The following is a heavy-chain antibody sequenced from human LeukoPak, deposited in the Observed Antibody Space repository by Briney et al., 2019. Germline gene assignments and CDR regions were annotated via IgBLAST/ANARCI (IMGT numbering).Heavy chain of an antibody. CDR2: INPNSGGT. CDR3: ARTSRGYYDSSGWFYFNY. J-gene: IGHJ4*02. D-gene: IGHD3-22*01. V-gene: IGHV1-2*02. Sequence: ASVKVSCKASGYTFTGYYMHWTRQAPGQGLEWMGWINPNSGGTNYAQKFQGRVTMTRDTSISTAYMELSRLGSDDTAVYYCARTSRGYYDSSGWFYFNYWGQGTLVTVSS. CDR1: GYTFTGYY.